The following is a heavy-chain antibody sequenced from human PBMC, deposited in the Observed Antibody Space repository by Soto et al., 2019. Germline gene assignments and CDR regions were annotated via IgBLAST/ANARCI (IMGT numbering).Heavy chain of an antibody. CDR2: IYPSDSDT. CDR1: GYTFTIYW. J-gene: IGHJ4*02. Sequence: GESLKISCQVSGYTFTIYWIGWVRQMPGKGLEWMGIIYPSDSDTRYSPSFQGQVTISADQSINTAYLQWDGLKASDTAIYYCARPANTVADHFDLWGQGTPVTVSS. D-gene: IGHD4-17*01. CDR3: ARPANTVADHFDL. V-gene: IGHV5-51*01.